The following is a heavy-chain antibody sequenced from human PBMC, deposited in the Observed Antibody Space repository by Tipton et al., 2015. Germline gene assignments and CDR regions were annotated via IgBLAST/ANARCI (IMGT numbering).Heavy chain of an antibody. CDR3: ARQIAAAARDWFDP. J-gene: IGHJ5*02. V-gene: IGHV4-39*01. D-gene: IGHD6-13*01. Sequence: TLSLTYTVSGGSISSSSYYWGWIRQPPGKGLEWIGSIYYSGNTYYNPSLKSRVTISVDTSKNQFSLKLSSVTPADTTVYYCARQIAAAARDWFDPWGQGTLVTVSS. CDR1: GGSISSSSYY. CDR2: IYYSGNT.